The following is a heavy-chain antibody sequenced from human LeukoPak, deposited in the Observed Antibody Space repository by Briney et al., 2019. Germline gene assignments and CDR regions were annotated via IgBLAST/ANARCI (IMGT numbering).Heavy chain of an antibody. J-gene: IGHJ4*02. CDR1: GYTFSNYW. D-gene: IGHD3-3*01. CDR2: IKSDGNIT. Sequence: GGSLRLSCAASGYTFSNYWMYWVRQAPGKGLVWVSQIKSDGNITNYADSVKGRFTISRDNAKNTLFLQMNSLRAEDTAVYYCGRSGDFWSGSGVAYWGQGTLVTVSS. CDR3: GRSGDFWSGSGVAY. V-gene: IGHV3-74*01.